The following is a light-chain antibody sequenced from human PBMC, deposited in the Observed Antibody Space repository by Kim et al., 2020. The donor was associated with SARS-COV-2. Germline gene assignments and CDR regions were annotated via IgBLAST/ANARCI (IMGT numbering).Light chain of an antibody. V-gene: IGKV3-15*01. CDR1: QSVSSN. CDR2: GAS. J-gene: IGKJ2*01. Sequence: EIVMTQSPATLSVSPGERATLSCRASQSVSSNLAWYQQKPGQAPRLLIYGASTRATGIPARFSGSGSGTEFTLTISSLQSEDFAVYHCQQYNNWPSYPYTFGQGTKLEI. CDR3: QQYNNWPSYPYT.